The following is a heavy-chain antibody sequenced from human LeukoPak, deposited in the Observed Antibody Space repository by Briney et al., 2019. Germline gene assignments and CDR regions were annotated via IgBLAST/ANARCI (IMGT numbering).Heavy chain of an antibody. CDR1: GFTFSSYA. Sequence: PGGSLRLSCAASGFTFSSYAMSWVRQAPGKGLEWVSAISGSGGSTYYADSVKGRCTISRDNSKNTLYLQMNSLRAEDTAVYYCAKDARALVPAAIVAFDIWGQGTMVTVSS. J-gene: IGHJ3*02. V-gene: IGHV3-23*01. CDR2: ISGSGGST. CDR3: AKDARALVPAAIVAFDI. D-gene: IGHD2-2*02.